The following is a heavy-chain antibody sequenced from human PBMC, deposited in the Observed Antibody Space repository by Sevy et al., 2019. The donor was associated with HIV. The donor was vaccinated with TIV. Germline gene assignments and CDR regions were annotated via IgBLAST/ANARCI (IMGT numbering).Heavy chain of an antibody. CDR1: GFTFSNAW. J-gene: IGHJ1*01. D-gene: IGHD2-21*02. CDR3: TTDCCGGDCRPPLVQH. V-gene: IGHV3-15*01. Sequence: GGSLRLSCAASGFTFSNAWMSWVRQAPGKGLEWVGHIKSKTDGGTTDYAAPVKGRFTISRDDSKNTLYLQMNSLKTEDTAVYYCTTDCCGGDCRPPLVQHWGQGTLVTVSS. CDR2: IKSKTDGGTT.